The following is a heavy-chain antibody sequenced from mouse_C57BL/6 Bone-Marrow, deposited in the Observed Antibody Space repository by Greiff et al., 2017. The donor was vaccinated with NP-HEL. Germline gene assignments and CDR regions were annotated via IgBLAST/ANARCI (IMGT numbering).Heavy chain of an antibody. CDR3: ARDRGDSSGYVFAY. J-gene: IGHJ3*01. Sequence: ESGPGLVKPSQFLSLTCSVTGYSITSGYYWNWIRQFPGNKLEWMGYISYDGSNNYNPSLKNRISITRDTSKNQFFLKLKSVTTEDTATYYCARDRGDSSGYVFAYWGQGTLVTVSA. D-gene: IGHD3-2*02. CDR1: GYSITSGYY. V-gene: IGHV3-6*01. CDR2: ISYDGSN.